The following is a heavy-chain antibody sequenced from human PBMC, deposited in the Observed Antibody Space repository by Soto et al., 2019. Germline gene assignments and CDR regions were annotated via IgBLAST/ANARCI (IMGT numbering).Heavy chain of an antibody. CDR3: ARVWVVAKTHLFDY. Sequence: TLSLTCTVSGGSISSGGYYWSWIRQHPGKGLEWIGYIYYSGSTYYNPSLKSRVTISVDTSKNQFSLKLSSVTAADTAVYYCARVWVVAKTHLFDYWGQGTLVTVSS. V-gene: IGHV4-31*03. D-gene: IGHD5-12*01. CDR2: IYYSGST. J-gene: IGHJ4*02. CDR1: GGSISSGGYY.